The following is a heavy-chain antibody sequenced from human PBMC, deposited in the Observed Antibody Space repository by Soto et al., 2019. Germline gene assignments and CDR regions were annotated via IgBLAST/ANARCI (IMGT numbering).Heavy chain of an antibody. CDR2: ISVYKDNR. CDR3: ARYRGDPYWYFDL. V-gene: IGHV1-18*01. Sequence: QVQLVQSGAEVRKPGASVKVSCKASGYTFTEYDISWVRQAPGQGLEWMGWISVYKDNRHYAEKVEGPVTLTIDKSTSPAYMEMSSLISADTAIYYSARYRGDPYWYFDLWGRGTLVTVSS. D-gene: IGHD4-17*01. J-gene: IGHJ2*01. CDR1: GYTFTEYD.